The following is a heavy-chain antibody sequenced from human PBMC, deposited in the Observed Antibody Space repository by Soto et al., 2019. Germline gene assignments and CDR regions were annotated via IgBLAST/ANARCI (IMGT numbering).Heavy chain of an antibody. V-gene: IGHV3-23*01. Sequence: EVHLLESGGDLVQPGGSLRLSCAASGFTFSTYMITWVLQAPGTGLECVALISSGGDATYYADSVKGRFTISRDNSKNTVFLQMNSLRAEDTALYYCAKGGWLDDWCPGPLVLVSS. CDR2: ISSGGDAT. CDR1: GFTFSTYM. J-gene: IGHJ4*02. D-gene: IGHD2-15*01. CDR3: AKGGWLDD.